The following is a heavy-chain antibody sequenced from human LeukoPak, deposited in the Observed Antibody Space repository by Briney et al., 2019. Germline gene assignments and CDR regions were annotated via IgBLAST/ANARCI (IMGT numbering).Heavy chain of an antibody. J-gene: IGHJ4*02. CDR3: ARHGSYSSSESYFDY. CDR1: GGSISSSSYY. CDR2: IYYSGTT. V-gene: IGHV4-39*01. Sequence: PSETLSLTCTVSGGSISSSSYYWGWIRQPPGQGLEWIGCIYYSGTTYYNPSLKSRVIISVDTSKNQFSLRLSSVTAADTAVYYCARHGSYSSSESYFDYWGQGTLVTVSS. D-gene: IGHD6-6*01.